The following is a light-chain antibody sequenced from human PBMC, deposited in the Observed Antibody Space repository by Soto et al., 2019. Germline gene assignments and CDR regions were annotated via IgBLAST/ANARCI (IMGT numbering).Light chain of an antibody. CDR3: QQSFSTLYT. Sequence: DIQMTQSPSSLSASVGDRVTITCRASQGISNYLAWYQQKPGKAPQLLIYGATTLQSGVPSRFSGSGSGTDFTLTIASLQPEDVATYYCQQSFSTLYTCGQGTKLEI. CDR2: GAT. V-gene: IGKV1-27*01. CDR1: QGISNY. J-gene: IGKJ2*01.